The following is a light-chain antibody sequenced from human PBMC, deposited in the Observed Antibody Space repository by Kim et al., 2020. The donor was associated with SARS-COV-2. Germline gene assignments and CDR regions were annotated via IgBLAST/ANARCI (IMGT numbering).Light chain of an antibody. V-gene: IGKV1-5*01. CDR2: DTS. J-gene: IGKJ2*01. Sequence: LAASVGDRVTITCRASKSISRWLAWYQEKPGNAPKLLVYDTSSLESGVTSRFSGSASGTEFNLTISSLQPDDFATYYCQQYESYYTFGQGTKLEI. CDR3: QQYESYYT. CDR1: KSISRW.